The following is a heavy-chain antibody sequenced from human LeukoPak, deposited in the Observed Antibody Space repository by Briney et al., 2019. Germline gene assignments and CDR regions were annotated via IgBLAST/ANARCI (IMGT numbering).Heavy chain of an antibody. CDR1: GFFVSSNY. Sequence: GGSLRLSCAASGFFVSSNYMSWVRQAPGKGLEWVSVIYSGGTTYYADSVKGRFTVSRDNSQNTLYLQMNSLRAEDTAVYYCAIGIYFDYWGRGTLVTVSS. CDR3: AIGIYFDY. J-gene: IGHJ4*02. CDR2: IYSGGTT. V-gene: IGHV3-53*01.